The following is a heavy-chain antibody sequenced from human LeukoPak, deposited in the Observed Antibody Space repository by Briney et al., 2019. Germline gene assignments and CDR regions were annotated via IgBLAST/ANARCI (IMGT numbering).Heavy chain of an antibody. V-gene: IGHV4-39*07. CDR1: GGSISSSSYY. CDR2: IYYSGST. D-gene: IGHD3-10*01. CDR3: ARRWFGESSTPYYYYYYYMDV. Sequence: SETLSLTCTVSGGSISSSSYYWGWIRQPPGKGLEWIGGIYYSGSTYYNPSLKSRVTISVDTSKNQFSLKLSSVTAADTAVYYCARRWFGESSTPYYYYYYYMDVWGKGTTVTVSS. J-gene: IGHJ6*03.